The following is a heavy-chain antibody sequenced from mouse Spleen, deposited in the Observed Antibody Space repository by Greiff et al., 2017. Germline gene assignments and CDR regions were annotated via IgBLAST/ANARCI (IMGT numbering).Heavy chain of an antibody. V-gene: IGHV1-62-2*01. CDR2: VYPGSGSI. Sequence: QVQLQQSGAELVKPGASVKLSCKASGYTFTEYTIHWVKQRAGQGLEWIGWVYPGSGSIKYNEKFKDKATLTADKSSSTVDMELSRLPSEDSAVYFCARHQRHYYGSSPAWFAYWGQGTLVTVSA. J-gene: IGHJ3*01. CDR3: ARHQRHYYGSSPAWFAY. D-gene: IGHD1-1*01. CDR1: GYTFTEYT.